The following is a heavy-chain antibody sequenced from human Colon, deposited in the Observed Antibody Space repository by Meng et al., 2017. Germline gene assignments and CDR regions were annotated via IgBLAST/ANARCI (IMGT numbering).Heavy chain of an antibody. J-gene: IGHJ4*02. CDR2: ISPNSGDT. CDR1: GHTFSGYF. CDR3: AFFIYTSRDAFDY. V-gene: IGHV1-2*06. Sequence: ASVKVSCKASGHTFSGYFVHWLRQAPGQGPEWMGRISPNSGDTSYAQKFQGRVTMTINTSINTGYMELSRLRSDDAAVYYCAFFIYTSRDAFDYWDQGTLVTVS. D-gene: IGHD2-2*01.